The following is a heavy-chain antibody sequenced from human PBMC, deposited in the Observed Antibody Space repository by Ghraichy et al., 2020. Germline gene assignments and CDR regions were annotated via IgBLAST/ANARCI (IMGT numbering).Heavy chain of an antibody. Sequence: RGSLRLSCAASGFTFSSYSMNWVRQAPGKGLEWVSSISSSSSYIYYADSVKGRFTISRDNAKNSLYLQMNSLRAEDTAVYYCARLIWPESADTAMANPGYWGQGTLVTVSS. CDR3: ARLIWPESADTAMANPGY. CDR2: ISSSSSYI. J-gene: IGHJ4*02. D-gene: IGHD5-18*01. V-gene: IGHV3-21*01. CDR1: GFTFSSYS.